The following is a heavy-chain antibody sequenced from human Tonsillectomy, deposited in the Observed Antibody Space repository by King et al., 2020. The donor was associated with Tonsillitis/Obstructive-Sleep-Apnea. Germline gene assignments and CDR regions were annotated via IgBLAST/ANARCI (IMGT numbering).Heavy chain of an antibody. D-gene: IGHD4-11*01. CDR1: GFTCSSDG. Sequence: VQLVESGGGVVQPGWSLGLSRAASGFTCSSDGMHWVRQAPGKGLDGVAVILYDGSNKLYAESVKGGFTISRDNSKNTLYLQMNSLRAEDTAVYYCAKDPGWAQYPLDYWGQGTLVTVSS. CDR2: ILYDGSNK. J-gene: IGHJ4*02. CDR3: AKDPGWAQYPLDY. V-gene: IGHV3-33*06.